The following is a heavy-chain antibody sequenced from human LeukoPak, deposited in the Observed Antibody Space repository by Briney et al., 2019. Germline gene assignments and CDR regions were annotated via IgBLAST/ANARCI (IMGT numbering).Heavy chain of an antibody. CDR1: GLTFSSYA. D-gene: IGHD3-22*01. Sequence: SGGSLRLSCAASGLTFSSYAMSWVRQAPGKGLEWLSDISGNGAGPHYADSVKGRFTISRDNSKNTLYLQMNSLRAEDTAVYYCAKPQYYYDSRRYAAGDHWGQGHLVTVSS. CDR2: ISGNGAGP. J-gene: IGHJ4*02. V-gene: IGHV3-23*01. CDR3: AKPQYYYDSRRYAAGDH.